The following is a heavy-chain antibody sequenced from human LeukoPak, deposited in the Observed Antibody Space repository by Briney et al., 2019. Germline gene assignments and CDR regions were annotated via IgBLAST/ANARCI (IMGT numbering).Heavy chain of an antibody. J-gene: IGHJ3*01. CDR2: IYYSGST. Sequence: SETLSLTCTVSGGSISYYYWSWIRQPPGKGLEWIGYIYYSGSTTYNPSLKRRVSISVDTSKNQFSLNLSSVTAADTAVYYCARVSCSSTSCPRRDALDVWGQGKMVTVSS. V-gene: IGHV4-59*01. D-gene: IGHD2-2*01. CDR1: GGSISYYY. CDR3: ARVSCSSTSCPRRDALDV.